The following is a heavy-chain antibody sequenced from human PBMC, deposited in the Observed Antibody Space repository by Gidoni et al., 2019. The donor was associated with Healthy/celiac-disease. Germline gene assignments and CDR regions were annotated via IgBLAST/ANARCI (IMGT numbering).Heavy chain of an antibody. D-gene: IGHD2-2*01. Sequence: EVQLVESGGGLVKPGGSLRLSCADSGFTFNNAWLSWVRQSPGKGLEWVGRIKSKTDGGTTDYAAPVKGRFTISRDDSKNTLYLQMNSLKTEDTAVYYCTTDAPRYCSSTSCYFDYWGQGTLVTVSS. CDR3: TTDAPRYCSSTSCYFDY. V-gene: IGHV3-15*01. CDR2: IKSKTDGGTT. CDR1: GFTFNNAW. J-gene: IGHJ4*02.